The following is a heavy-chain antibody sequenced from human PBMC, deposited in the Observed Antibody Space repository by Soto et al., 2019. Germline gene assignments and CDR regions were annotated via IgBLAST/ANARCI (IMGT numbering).Heavy chain of an antibody. CDR1: GGSISSSNW. CDR3: ARVRAGCSATSCYLDP. V-gene: IGHV4-4*02. Sequence: QVQLQESGPGLVKPSETLSLTCAVSGGSISSSNWWTWVRHPPGKGLEWIGEISHSGTTYYNPSLKRRGDISIDRSKNQVSLKLSSVTAAATAVYYCARVRAGCSATSCYLDPWGQGTLFTVSS. D-gene: IGHD2-2*01. CDR2: ISHSGTT. J-gene: IGHJ5*02.